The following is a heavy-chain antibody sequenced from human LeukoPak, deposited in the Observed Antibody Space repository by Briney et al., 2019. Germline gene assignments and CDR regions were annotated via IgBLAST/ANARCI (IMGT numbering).Heavy chain of an antibody. Sequence: PSETLSLTCAVYGGSFSGYYWSWIRQPPGKGLEWIGEINHSGSTNYNPSLKSRVTISVDTSKNQFSLKLSSVTAADTAVYYCARVWGYYYQNSVSYFDYWGQGTLVTVSS. V-gene: IGHV4-34*01. J-gene: IGHJ4*02. CDR2: INHSGST. CDR3: ARVWGYYYQNSVSYFDY. D-gene: IGHD3-22*01. CDR1: GGSFSGYY.